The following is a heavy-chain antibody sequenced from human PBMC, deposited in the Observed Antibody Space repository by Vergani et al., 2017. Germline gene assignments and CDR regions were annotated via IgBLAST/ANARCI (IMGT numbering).Heavy chain of an antibody. CDR2: IYYSGST. J-gene: IGHJ4*02. CDR1: GGSISSYY. Sequence: QVQLQESGPGLVKPSETLSLTCTVSGGSISSYYWSWIRQPPGKGLEWIGYIYYSGSTNYNPSLKSRVTISVDTSKNQFSLKLSSVTAADTAVYYFARAGGSIAARVFDYWGQGTLVTVSS. D-gene: IGHD6-6*01. V-gene: IGHV4-59*01. CDR3: ARAGGSIAARVFDY.